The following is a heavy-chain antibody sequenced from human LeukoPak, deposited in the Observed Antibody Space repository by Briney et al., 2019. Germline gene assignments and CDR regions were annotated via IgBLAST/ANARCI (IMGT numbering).Heavy chain of an antibody. J-gene: IGHJ5*02. D-gene: IGHD1-1*01. CDR3: ARGGLLDPFDP. CDR2: VNLQGST. V-gene: IGHV4-4*02. Sequence: SETLSLTCGVSGGSITSTNYWTWVRQPPGKGLEWIGEVNLQGSTNYNPSLMGRVAISVDTSKNQFSLKLRSVTAADTAVYYCARGGLLDPFDPWGQGTLVTVSS. CDR1: GGSITSTNY.